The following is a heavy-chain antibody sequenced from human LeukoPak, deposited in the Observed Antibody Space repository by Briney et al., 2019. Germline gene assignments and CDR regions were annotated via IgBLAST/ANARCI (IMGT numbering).Heavy chain of an antibody. Sequence: GGSLRLSCAASGFTFSSYSMTWVRQASGKGLEYVSVISSSGGSTYYADSVKGRFTISRDNSENTLYLEMNSLRLEDSAVYYCAKVRRWSHFDYWGQGTLVTVSS. CDR1: GFTFSSYS. V-gene: IGHV3-23*01. J-gene: IGHJ4*02. CDR3: AKVRRWSHFDY. D-gene: IGHD4-23*01. CDR2: ISSSGGST.